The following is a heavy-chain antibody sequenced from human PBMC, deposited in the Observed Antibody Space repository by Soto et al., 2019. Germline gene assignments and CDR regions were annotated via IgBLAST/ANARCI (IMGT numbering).Heavy chain of an antibody. CDR2: VHGGGST. Sequence: VQLVESGGGLIQPGGSLRLSCAASGFTVSNNHITWVRQAAGKGLELVSFVHGGGSTSYADSVKGRFTISRDNSKNTLYLQMDSLRAEDTAIYYCAGRLTTAASLDYWGRGTLVTVSS. J-gene: IGHJ4*02. D-gene: IGHD3-16*01. CDR3: AGRLTTAASLDY. V-gene: IGHV3-53*01. CDR1: GFTVSNNH.